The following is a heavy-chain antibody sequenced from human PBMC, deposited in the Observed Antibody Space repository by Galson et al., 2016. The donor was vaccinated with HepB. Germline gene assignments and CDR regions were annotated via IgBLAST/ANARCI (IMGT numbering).Heavy chain of an antibody. V-gene: IGHV3-30*09. D-gene: IGHD4-17*01. J-gene: IGHJ4*02. Sequence: SLRLSCAASGFTFSRHTMHWVRQAPGKGLEWVAVISDDGRDKYYADSVKGRFAISRDNSKNTLYLQMNSLRPEDTAVYYCVRDTMTKHFDYWGQGTLVTVSS. CDR1: GFTFSRHT. CDR2: ISDDGRDK. CDR3: VRDTMTKHFDY.